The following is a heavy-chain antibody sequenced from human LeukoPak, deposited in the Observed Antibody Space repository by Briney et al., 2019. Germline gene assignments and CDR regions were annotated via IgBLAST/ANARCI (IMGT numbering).Heavy chain of an antibody. J-gene: IGHJ4*02. CDR3: ARGGTIFGVVMDPSDY. Sequence: KPGGSLRLSCAASGFTFSSYSMNWVRQAPGKGLEWVSSISSSSSYIYYADSVKGRFTISRDNAKNSLYLQMNSLRAEDTAVYYCARGGTIFGVVMDPSDYWGQGTLVTVSS. CDR1: GFTFSSYS. V-gene: IGHV3-21*01. D-gene: IGHD3-3*01. CDR2: ISSSSSYI.